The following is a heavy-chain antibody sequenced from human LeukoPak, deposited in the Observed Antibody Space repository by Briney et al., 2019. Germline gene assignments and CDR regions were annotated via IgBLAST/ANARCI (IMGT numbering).Heavy chain of an antibody. CDR1: GYTFTGYY. Sequence: GASVKVSRKASGYTFTGYYMHWVRQAPGQGLEWMGWINPNSGGTNYAQKFQGRVTMTRDTSISTAYMELSRLRPDDTAVYYCARGAFGLEYQLQNYYYYYMDVWGKGTTVTVS. D-gene: IGHD2-2*01. CDR3: ARGAFGLEYQLQNYYYYYMDV. J-gene: IGHJ6*03. CDR2: INPNSGGT. V-gene: IGHV1-2*02.